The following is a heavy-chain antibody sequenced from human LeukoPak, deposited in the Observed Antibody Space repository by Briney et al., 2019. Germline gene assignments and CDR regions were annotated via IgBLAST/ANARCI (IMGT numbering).Heavy chain of an antibody. Sequence: SETLSLTCTVSSGSISSYYWSWIRQPPGKGLEEMGYIYYSGSTNYNPSLKSRVTISVDTSKNQFSLKLSSVTAADTAVYYCARGKTYYDISKDAFDIWGQGTMVTISS. D-gene: IGHD3-22*01. CDR2: IYYSGST. CDR1: SGSISSYY. V-gene: IGHV4-59*01. J-gene: IGHJ3*02. CDR3: ARGKTYYDISKDAFDI.